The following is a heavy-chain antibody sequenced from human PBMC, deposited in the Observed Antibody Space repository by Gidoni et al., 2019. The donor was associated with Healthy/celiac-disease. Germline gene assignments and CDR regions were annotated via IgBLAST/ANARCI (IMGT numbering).Heavy chain of an antibody. CDR1: GYSFTSYW. D-gene: IGHD4-17*01. CDR3: ARLIHDYGDYAVPYYFDY. Sequence: EVQLVQSGAEVKKPGASLKISCQGSGYSFTSYWIGWVRQMPGKGLDWMGIIYPGDSDTRYSPSFQGQVTISADKSISTAYLQWSSLKASDTAMYYCARLIHDYGDYAVPYYFDYWGQGTLVTVSS. CDR2: IYPGDSDT. V-gene: IGHV5-51*01. J-gene: IGHJ4*02.